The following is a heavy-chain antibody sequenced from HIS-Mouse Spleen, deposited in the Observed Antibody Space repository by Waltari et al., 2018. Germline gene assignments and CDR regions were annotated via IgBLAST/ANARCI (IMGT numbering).Heavy chain of an antibody. Sequence: QVTLRESGPALVKPTQTLTLTCTFSGFSLSTSVMCVSWIRPPPGKALEWLARIDWDNDNYYSTALKTRLTISKDTSKNQVVLTRTNMEPVDTATDYCARIAEGYSSGWYAFDYWGQGTLVTVSS. D-gene: IGHD6-19*01. J-gene: IGHJ4*02. CDR2: IDWDNDN. V-gene: IGHV2-70*15. CDR1: GFSLSTSVMC. CDR3: ARIAEGYSSGWYAFDY.